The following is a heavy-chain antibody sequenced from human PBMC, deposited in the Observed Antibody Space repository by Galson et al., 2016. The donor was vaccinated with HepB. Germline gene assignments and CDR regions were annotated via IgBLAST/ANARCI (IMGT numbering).Heavy chain of an antibody. D-gene: IGHD3-10*02. CDR1: GGSINRAGYS. V-gene: IGHV4-30-2*01. J-gene: IGHJ6*04. CDR3: ARAVRGTSPPDYFHGMDV. Sequence: LSLTCAVSGGSINRAGYSWSWIRQPPGKGLAWIGYVFHSGSTYYSQSRQRRVAMSLDRSKLHFSLNMSSVTDADTALYYCARAVRGTSPPDYFHGMDVWGRGTMVTVSS. CDR2: VFHSGST.